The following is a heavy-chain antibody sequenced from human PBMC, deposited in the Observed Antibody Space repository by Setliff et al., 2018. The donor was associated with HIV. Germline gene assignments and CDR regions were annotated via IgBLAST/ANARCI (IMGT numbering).Heavy chain of an antibody. V-gene: IGHV1-69*13. Sequence: SVKVSCKASGYTFNNYGVMWVRQAPGQGLEWLGGIIPLFGRASYAQKFQGRVTITADESTNTAYMELSSLRSGDTAVYYCARETAPAHYYGSGSYRLHAFDVWGQGTMVTVSS. J-gene: IGHJ3*01. CDR1: GYTFNNYG. CDR3: ARETAPAHYYGSGSYRLHAFDV. D-gene: IGHD3-10*01. CDR2: IIPLFGRA.